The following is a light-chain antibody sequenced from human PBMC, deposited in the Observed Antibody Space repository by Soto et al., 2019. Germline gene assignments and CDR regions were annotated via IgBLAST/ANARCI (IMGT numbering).Light chain of an antibody. CDR1: KNLLHSNGYIY. J-gene: IGKJ1*01. Sequence: IVMTPSPLSLPVTPGVPASLSGRSSKNLLHSNGYIYLDWYLQKPGQSPHLLIYLGSNRASGVPDRFSGSGSGTDFTLQISRVEAEDVGIYYCMQTLQTPTFGQGTKVDI. CDR2: LGS. CDR3: MQTLQTPT. V-gene: IGKV2-28*01.